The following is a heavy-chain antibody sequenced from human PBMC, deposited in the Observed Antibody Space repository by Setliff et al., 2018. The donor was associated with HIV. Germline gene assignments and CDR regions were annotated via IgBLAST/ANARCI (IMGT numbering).Heavy chain of an antibody. D-gene: IGHD1-1*01. CDR3: VRENDRLDAFDI. CDR1: GDSVSSNSGS. Sequence: SQTLSLTCAISGDSVSSNSGSWNWIRQSPSRGLEWLGRTYYRSKWYNQYAVSLKSRISINPDTSKNQFSLQLNSVTPEDTAVYYCVRENDRLDAFDIWGQGTMVTV. J-gene: IGHJ3*02. V-gene: IGHV6-1*01. CDR2: TYYRSKWYN.